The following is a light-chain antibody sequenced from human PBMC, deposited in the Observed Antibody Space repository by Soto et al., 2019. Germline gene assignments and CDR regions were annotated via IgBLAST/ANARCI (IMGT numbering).Light chain of an antibody. CDR3: QKYNSALPGT. CDR1: QGISNY. Sequence: DIQMTQSPSSLSASVGDRVTITCRASQGISNYLAWCQQKPGKVPKVLIYAASTLQSGVPSRFSGSGSGTDFTLTVSSLQPEDVASYYCQKYNSALPGTFGQGTRLEIK. J-gene: IGKJ5*01. CDR2: AAS. V-gene: IGKV1-27*01.